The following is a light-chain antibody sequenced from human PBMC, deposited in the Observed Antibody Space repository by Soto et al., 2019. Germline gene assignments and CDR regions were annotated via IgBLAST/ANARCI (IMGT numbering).Light chain of an antibody. CDR3: NSFTSATSTTPYV. Sequence: QSALTQPASVSGSPGQSITISCTGTSSDIGTYNYVSWYQQHPGKAPKLIIYDVSNRPSGVSDRFSGSKSGNTASLTVSELQAEDEGDYYCNSFTSATSTTPYVFGTGTKVTVL. CDR1: SSDIGTYNY. J-gene: IGLJ1*01. V-gene: IGLV2-14*01. CDR2: DVS.